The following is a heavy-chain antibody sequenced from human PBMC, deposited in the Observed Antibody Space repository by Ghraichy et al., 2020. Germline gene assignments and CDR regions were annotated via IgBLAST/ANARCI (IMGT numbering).Heavy chain of an antibody. J-gene: IGHJ6*02. CDR1: GFTFSNYV. D-gene: IGHD6-13*01. Sequence: LSLTCAASGFTFSNYVLSWVRQAPGKGLEWVSAISGSGGSTYFPDSVKGRFTISRDNSKNTVSLQMNSLRAEDTAVYYCAKGIAAGTTTISYYYNGMDVWGQWTTVTVSS. CDR2: ISGSGGST. V-gene: IGHV3-23*01. CDR3: AKGIAAGTTTISYYYNGMDV.